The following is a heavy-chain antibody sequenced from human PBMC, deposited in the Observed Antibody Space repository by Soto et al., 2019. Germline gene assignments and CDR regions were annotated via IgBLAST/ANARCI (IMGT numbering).Heavy chain of an antibody. CDR2: INHSGST. J-gene: IGHJ3*02. V-gene: IGHV4-34*01. D-gene: IGHD4-17*01. CDR3: ARDSEYGDYDSLDAFDI. Sequence: SETLSLTCAVYGGSFSGYYWSWIRQPPGKGLEWIGEINHSGSTNYNPSLKSRVTISVDTSKNQFSLKLSSVTAADTAVYYCARDSEYGDYDSLDAFDIWGQGTMVTVSS. CDR1: GGSFSGYY.